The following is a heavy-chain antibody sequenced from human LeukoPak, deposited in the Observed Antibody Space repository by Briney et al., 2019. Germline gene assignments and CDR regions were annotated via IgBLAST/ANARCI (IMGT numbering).Heavy chain of an antibody. J-gene: IGHJ4*02. CDR3: AKDIPVGATAYYFDS. V-gene: IGHV3-9*01. CDR1: GFTFDDYA. CDR2: ITWNTDTI. Sequence: PGGSLRLSCAASGFTFDDYAMHWVRQGPGKGLEWISGITWNTDTIGYADSVMGRFTISRDNAKNSLYLQMNSLRAEDTALYYCAKDIPVGATAYYFDSWGQGTLVTVSS. D-gene: IGHD1-26*01.